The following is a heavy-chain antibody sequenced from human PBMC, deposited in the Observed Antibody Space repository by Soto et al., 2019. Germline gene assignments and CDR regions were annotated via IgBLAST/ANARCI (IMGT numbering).Heavy chain of an antibody. CDR1: PITVYNFAA. J-gene: IGHJ6*02. V-gene: IGHV3-23*01. Sequence: EMQLLESGGGLGQPGGSLRLSCVASPITVYNFAAMSWVRQTPERGLEWVSTISGRGDHRYYADSVKGRFTISRDNSKNRLYLQMDGLRVDDTAVYYCAKDRALENQTPYGMDVWGQGTPVTV. D-gene: IGHD2-2*01. CDR3: AKDRALENQTPYGMDV. CDR2: ISGRGDHR.